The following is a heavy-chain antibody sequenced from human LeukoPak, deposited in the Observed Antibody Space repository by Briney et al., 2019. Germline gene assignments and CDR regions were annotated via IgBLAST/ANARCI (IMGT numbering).Heavy chain of an antibody. CDR3: ARVSAYYYYYGMDV. CDR1: GGSIRSYY. Sequence: SETLSLTCTVSGGSIRSYYWSWIRQPPGKGLEWIGYIYYSGSTNYNPSLKSRVTISVDTSKNQFSLKLSSVTAADTAVYYCARVSAYYYYYGMDVWGQGTTVTVSS. CDR2: IYYSGST. D-gene: IGHD3-16*02. V-gene: IGHV4-59*01. J-gene: IGHJ6*02.